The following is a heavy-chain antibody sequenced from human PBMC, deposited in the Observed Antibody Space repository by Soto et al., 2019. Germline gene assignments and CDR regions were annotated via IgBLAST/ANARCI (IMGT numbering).Heavy chain of an antibody. CDR3: ARARVLVAATRVPGDMDV. D-gene: IGHD2-15*01. J-gene: IGHJ6*02. CDR1: GFSLSTSGGG. CDR2: IYWDDDK. Sequence: GPTLVNPTQTLTLTCTFSGFSLSTSGGGVGWIRQPPGKALEWLALIYWDDDKRYSPSLKSRLTITKDTSKSQVVLTMTNMDPVDTATYYCARARVLVAATRVPGDMDVWGQGTTVTVSS. V-gene: IGHV2-5*02.